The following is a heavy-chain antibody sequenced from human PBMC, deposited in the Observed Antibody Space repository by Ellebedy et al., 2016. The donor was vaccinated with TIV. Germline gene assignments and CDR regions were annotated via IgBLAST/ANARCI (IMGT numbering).Heavy chain of an antibody. CDR1: GFTFSSYT. Sequence: GESLKISCVGSGFTFSSYTMNWVRQAPGKGLEWISSVSPGAHHFFYADSVKGRFTLSRDNAKSSLYLQMNSLRVEDTAVYFCAKEGAEEGPTNFDYWGQGTLVTVSS. CDR2: VSPGAHHF. CDR3: AKEGAEEGPTNFDY. J-gene: IGHJ4*02. V-gene: IGHV3-21*04. D-gene: IGHD1-26*01.